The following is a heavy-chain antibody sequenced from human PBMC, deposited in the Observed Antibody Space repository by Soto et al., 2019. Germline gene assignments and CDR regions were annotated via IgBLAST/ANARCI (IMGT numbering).Heavy chain of an antibody. J-gene: IGHJ4*02. CDR2: IYSSGSA. V-gene: IGHV4-61*01. CDR3: ATIVGANDY. CDR1: GGSISSGHYP. D-gene: IGHD1-26*01. Sequence: SETLSLTCAVSGGSISSGHYPWTWIRQPPGKGLEWIGYIYSSGSANYNPSLKSRVSMSVDTSKNQFSLKLNSVTAADTAVYYCATIVGANDYWGQGALVTVSS.